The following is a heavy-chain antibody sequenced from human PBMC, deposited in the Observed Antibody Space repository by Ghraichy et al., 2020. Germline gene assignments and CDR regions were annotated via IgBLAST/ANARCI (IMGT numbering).Heavy chain of an antibody. Sequence: ASVKVSCKASGYTFTSYGISWVRQAPGQGLEWMGWISAYNGNTNYAQKLQGRVIMTTDTSTSTAYMELRSLRSDDTAVYYCAREGLGGFGELPLDYWGQGTLVTVSS. D-gene: IGHD3-10*01. CDR3: AREGLGGFGELPLDY. J-gene: IGHJ4*02. CDR2: ISAYNGNT. V-gene: IGHV1-18*04. CDR1: GYTFTSYG.